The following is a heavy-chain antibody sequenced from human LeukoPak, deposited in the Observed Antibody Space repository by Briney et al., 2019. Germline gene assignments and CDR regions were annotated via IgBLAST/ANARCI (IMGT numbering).Heavy chain of an antibody. CDR3: ARVGSGSYYITY. CDR2: ISSSGSTI. CDR1: GFTFSSYE. Sequence: GGSLRLSCAASGFTFSSYEMNWVRQAPGKGLEWVSYISSSGSTIYYADSVKGRFTISRDNAKNSLYLQMNSLRAEGTAVYYCARVGSGSYYITYWGQGTLVTVSS. D-gene: IGHD3-10*01. V-gene: IGHV3-48*03. J-gene: IGHJ4*02.